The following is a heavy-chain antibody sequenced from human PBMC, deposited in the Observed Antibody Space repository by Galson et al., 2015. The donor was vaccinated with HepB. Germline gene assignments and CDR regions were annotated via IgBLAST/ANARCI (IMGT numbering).Heavy chain of an antibody. CDR3: ARAWSIVGAIPLRY. CDR2: INAGNGNT. J-gene: IGHJ4*02. CDR1: GYTFTSYA. V-gene: IGHV1-3*01. D-gene: IGHD1-26*01. Sequence: SVKVSCKASGYTFTSYAMHWVRQAPGQRLEWMGWINAGNGNTKYSQKFQGRVTITRDTSASTAYMELSSLRSEDTAVYYCARAWSIVGAIPLRYWGQGTLVTVSS.